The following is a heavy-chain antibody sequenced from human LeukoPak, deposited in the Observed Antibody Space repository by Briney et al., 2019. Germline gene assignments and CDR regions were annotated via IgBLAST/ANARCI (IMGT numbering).Heavy chain of an antibody. CDR1: GFTFTSST. Sequence: VASVKVSCKASGFTFTSSTMQWVRQARRQHLERVGWIVVGSGNTNYAQKFQERVTITRDMSTSTAYMELSSLRSEDTAVYYCAAAQNFPVYCSGGSCSYYFDYWGQGTLVTVSS. CDR3: AAAQNFPVYCSGGSCSYYFDY. J-gene: IGHJ4*02. V-gene: IGHV1-58*02. CDR2: IVVGSGNT. D-gene: IGHD2-15*01.